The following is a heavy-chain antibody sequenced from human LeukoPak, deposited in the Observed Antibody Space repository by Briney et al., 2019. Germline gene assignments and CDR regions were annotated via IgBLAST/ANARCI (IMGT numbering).Heavy chain of an antibody. V-gene: IGHV5-51*01. J-gene: IGHJ3*02. CDR2: IYPGDSET. D-gene: IGHD3-10*01. Sequence: GESLKISCGASGYSFITNWIGWVRQMPGKGLEWMGLIYPGDSETRYSPSFRGQVTISVDKSITTAYLQWSSLKASDTAIYYCARQGDRGSDAFDIWGQGTMVSVSS. CDR3: ARQGDRGSDAFDI. CDR1: GYSFITNW.